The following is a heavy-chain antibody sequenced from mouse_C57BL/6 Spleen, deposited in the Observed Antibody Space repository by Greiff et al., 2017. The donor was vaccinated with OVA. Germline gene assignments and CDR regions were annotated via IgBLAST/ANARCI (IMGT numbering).Heavy chain of an antibody. CDR2: INPNNGGT. V-gene: IGHV1-22*01. CDR1: GYTFTDYN. D-gene: IGHD6-2*01. Sequence: VQLQQSGPELVKPGASVKMSCKASGYTFTDYNMHWVKQSHGKSLEWIGYINPNNGGTSYNQKFKGKATLTVNKSSSTAYMELRSLTSEDAAVYYCARGGVSWYFDVWGTGTTVTVSS. J-gene: IGHJ1*03. CDR3: ARGGVSWYFDV.